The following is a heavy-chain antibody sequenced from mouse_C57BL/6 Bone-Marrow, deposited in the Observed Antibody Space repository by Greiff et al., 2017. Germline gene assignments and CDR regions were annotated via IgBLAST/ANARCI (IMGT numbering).Heavy chain of an antibody. Sequence: QVQLQQSGPGLVQPSQSLSITCTVSGFSLTSYGVHWVRQSPGKGLEWLGVIWRGGSTDYNAAFMSRLSITKDNSKSQVFFKMNSLQADDTAIYCCAKIGDSYYAMDYWGQGTSVTVSS. J-gene: IGHJ4*01. D-gene: IGHD3-1*01. CDR3: AKIGDSYYAMDY. CDR2: IWRGGST. CDR1: GFSLTSYG. V-gene: IGHV2-5*01.